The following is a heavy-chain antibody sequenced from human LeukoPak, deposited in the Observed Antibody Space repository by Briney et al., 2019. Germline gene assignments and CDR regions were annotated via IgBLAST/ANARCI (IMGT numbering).Heavy chain of an antibody. CDR3: ARGLWGSFSDAFDI. J-gene: IGHJ3*02. CDR2: IYTSGST. Sequence: PSETLSLTCTVSGGSISSYYWSWIRQPAGKGLEWIGRIYTSGSTNYNPSLKSRVTMSVDTSKNQFSLKLSSVTAADTAVYYCARGLWGSFSDAFDIWGQGTMVTVSS. V-gene: IGHV4-4*07. D-gene: IGHD3-16*01. CDR1: GGSISSYY.